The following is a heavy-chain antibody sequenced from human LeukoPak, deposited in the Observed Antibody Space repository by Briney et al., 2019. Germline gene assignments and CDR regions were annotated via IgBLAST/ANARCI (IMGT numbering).Heavy chain of an antibody. D-gene: IGHD3-10*01. J-gene: IGHJ4*02. CDR1: GFTFDDYG. V-gene: IGHV3-20*04. CDR2: INWNGGST. CDR3: ARGGVDHYGSGTYYLMYYFDH. Sequence: GGSLRLSCAASGFTFDDYGMSWVRQAPGKGLEWVSGINWNGGSTGYADSVKGRFTISRDNAKKSLYLQMHSLRAEDTAVYFCARGGVDHYGSGTYYLMYYFDHWGQGALVTVSS.